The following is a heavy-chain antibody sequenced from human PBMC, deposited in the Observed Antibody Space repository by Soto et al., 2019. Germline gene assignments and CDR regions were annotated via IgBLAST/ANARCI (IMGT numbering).Heavy chain of an antibody. CDR2: IYYNGNP. J-gene: IGHJ4*02. V-gene: IGHV4-31*03. D-gene: IGHD3-3*02. CDR1: GVSISSHDHY. CDR3: TRGQDMYKLGF. Sequence: QVQLQESGPGLVQPSQTLSLTCSVSGVSISSHDHYWSWIRQYPGKALEWIGSIYYNGNPYDNPSLKSRVTISVDPSKNQFSLKLTSVTAADTAVYYCTRGQDMYKLGFWGQGTLVTVSS.